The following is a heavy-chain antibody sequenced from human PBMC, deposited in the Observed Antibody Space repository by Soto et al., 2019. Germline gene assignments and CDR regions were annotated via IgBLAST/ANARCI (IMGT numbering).Heavy chain of an antibody. CDR2: ISGSADST. CDR1: WFTFSSYA. V-gene: IGHV3-23*01. CDR3: ATDLPILSPQVDY. J-gene: IGHJ4*03. Sequence: GSLRLSCAASWFTFSSYAMSWVRPAPGKGLEWVSTISGSADSTYYADSVKGRFTISRDNSKNTLYLQMSSLRAEDTAVYYCATDLPILSPQVDYWGQGTLVTVSS. D-gene: IGHD2-15*01.